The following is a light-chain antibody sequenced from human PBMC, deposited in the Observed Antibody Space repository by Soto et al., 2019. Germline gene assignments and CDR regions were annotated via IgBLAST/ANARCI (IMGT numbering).Light chain of an antibody. J-gene: IGKJ3*01. Sequence: DIQMTQSPSSVSASIGDRIKLTCRASHDIGDWLAWYQQRPGQAPKLLIYAASTLHSGVPSRFSGSGSGTDFTLTISSLQPEDFATYYCQQIGSYPFTFGPGTKVDI. CDR3: QQIGSYPFT. CDR1: HDIGDW. CDR2: AAS. V-gene: IGKV1-12*02.